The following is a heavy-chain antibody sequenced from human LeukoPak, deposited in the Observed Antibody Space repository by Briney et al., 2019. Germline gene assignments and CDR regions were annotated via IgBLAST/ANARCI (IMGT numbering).Heavy chain of an antibody. V-gene: IGHV3-23*01. CDR3: AKASSSWYLTYFFDY. CDR1: GFTFSSYG. J-gene: IGHJ4*02. D-gene: IGHD6-13*01. CDR2: ISGSGGST. Sequence: GGTLRLSCAASGFTFSSYGMSWVRQAPGKGLEWVSAISGSGGSTYNADSVKGRFTISRDNSKNTLYLQMNSLRAEDTAVYYCAKASSSWYLTYFFDYWGQGTLVTVSS.